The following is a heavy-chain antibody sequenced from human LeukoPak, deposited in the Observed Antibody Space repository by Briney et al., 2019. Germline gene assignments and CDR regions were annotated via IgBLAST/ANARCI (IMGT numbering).Heavy chain of an antibody. CDR2: IYPSETA. CDR3: AGYHQWFLNDR. CDR1: DGSFSNYY. V-gene: IGHV4-34*01. J-gene: IGHJ5*02. Sequence: SETLSLTCAVSDGSFSNYYWSWFRQSPGEGLEWIAEIYPSETAKYNPSLWSRVTISADTSKSQFSLRLSSVTAADTAVYYCAGYHQWFLNDRWGQGTLVTVSS. D-gene: IGHD2-8*01.